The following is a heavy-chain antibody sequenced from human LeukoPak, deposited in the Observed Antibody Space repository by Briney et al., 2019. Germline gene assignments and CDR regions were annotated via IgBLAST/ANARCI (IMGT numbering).Heavy chain of an antibody. D-gene: IGHD5-18*01. CDR1: GFTFSGSA. Sequence: GGSLRLSCAASGFTFSGSAMHWVRQASGKGLEWVGRIRSKANSYATAYAASVKGRFTISRDDSKNTAYLQMNSLKTEDTAVYYCTREWPALRDSYGPYYFDYWGQGTLVTVSS. CDR3: TREWPALRDSYGPYYFDY. J-gene: IGHJ4*02. V-gene: IGHV3-73*01. CDR2: IRSKANSYAT.